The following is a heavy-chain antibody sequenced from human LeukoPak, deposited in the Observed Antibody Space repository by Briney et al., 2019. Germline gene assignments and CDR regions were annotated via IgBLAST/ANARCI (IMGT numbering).Heavy chain of an antibody. D-gene: IGHD3-16*01. CDR3: ARDRRETMITLGGVMTAGWFDP. CDR1: GFTVSSNY. Sequence: GGSLRLSCAASGFTVSSNYMSWVRQAPGKGLEWVSVIYSGGSTYYADSVKGRFTISRDNSKNTLYLQMNSLRAEDTAVYYCARDRRETMITLGGVMTAGWFDPWGQGTLVTVSS. J-gene: IGHJ5*02. V-gene: IGHV3-53*01. CDR2: IYSGGST.